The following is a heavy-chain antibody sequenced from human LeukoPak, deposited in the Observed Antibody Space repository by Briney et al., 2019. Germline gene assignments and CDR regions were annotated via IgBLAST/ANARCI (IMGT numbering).Heavy chain of an antibody. CDR3: AKDPGVHWFDP. CDR1: GFTFSSYA. D-gene: IGHD3-10*01. Sequence: GGSLRLSCAASGFTFSSYAMSWVRHAPGKGLEWVSAISGSGGSTYYADSVKGRFTISRDNSKNTLYLQVNSLRAEDTAVYYCAKDPGVHWFDPWGQGTLVTVSS. J-gene: IGHJ5*02. CDR2: ISGSGGST. V-gene: IGHV3-23*01.